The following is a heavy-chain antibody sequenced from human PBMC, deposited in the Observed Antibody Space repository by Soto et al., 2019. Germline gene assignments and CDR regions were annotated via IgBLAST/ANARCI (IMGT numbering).Heavy chain of an antibody. V-gene: IGHV3-23*01. CDR2: SSGTGANA. Sequence: EVQLLESGGDLVQPGGSLRLSCAGSGFALLSFAMNWVRQAPGKGLEWVAASSGTGANAYYTDSVRGRFTVSRDNSKNMVFLEMNSLRVEDTAVYYCANVVGWDQGTLVTVSS. CDR1: GFALLSFA. CDR3: ANVVG. D-gene: IGHD2-2*01. J-gene: IGHJ4*02.